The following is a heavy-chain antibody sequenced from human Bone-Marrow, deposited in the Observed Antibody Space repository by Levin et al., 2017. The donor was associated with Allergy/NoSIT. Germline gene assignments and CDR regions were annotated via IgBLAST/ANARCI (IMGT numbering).Heavy chain of an antibody. CDR3: ARDGGIAVAGTLVHAEYFQH. J-gene: IGHJ1*01. CDR1: GFTVSSNY. CDR2: IYSGGST. D-gene: IGHD6-19*01. Sequence: GGSLRLSCAASGFTVSSNYMSWVRQAPGKGLEWVSVIYSGGSTYYADSVKGRFTISRDNSKNTLYLQMNSLRAEDTAVYYCARDGGIAVAGTLVHAEYFQHWGQGTLVTVSS. V-gene: IGHV3-66*01.